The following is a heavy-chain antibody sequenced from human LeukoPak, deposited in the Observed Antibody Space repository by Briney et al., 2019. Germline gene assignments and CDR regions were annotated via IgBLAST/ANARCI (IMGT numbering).Heavy chain of an antibody. D-gene: IGHD2-2*01. J-gene: IGHJ3*02. Sequence: SETLSLTCTVSGGSISSSSYYWGWIRQPPGKGLEWIGSIYYSGSTYYNPSLKSRVTISVDTSKNQFSLELSSVTAADTAVHYCARLSDQRFAFDIWGQGTMVTVSS. CDR1: GGSISSSSYY. CDR2: IYYSGST. CDR3: ARLSDQRFAFDI. V-gene: IGHV4-39*01.